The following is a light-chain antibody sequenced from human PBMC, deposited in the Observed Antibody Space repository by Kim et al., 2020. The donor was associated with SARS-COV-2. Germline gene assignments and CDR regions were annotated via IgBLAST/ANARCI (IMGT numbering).Light chain of an antibody. Sequence: SPGERANLSCGASQTISRNYLAWYQQRPGLAPSLLIYGASSRTAGVPERFSGSGSGTDFTLSISRLEPEDFAVYYCQQYGNLPLTFGGGTKVDIK. CDR2: GAS. J-gene: IGKJ4*01. CDR3: QQYGNLPLT. CDR1: QTISRNY. V-gene: IGKV3D-20*01.